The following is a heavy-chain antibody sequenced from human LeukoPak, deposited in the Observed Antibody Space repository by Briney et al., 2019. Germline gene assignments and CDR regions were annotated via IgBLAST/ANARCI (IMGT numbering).Heavy chain of an antibody. Sequence: PGGSLRLSCAASGFTFSSYGMHWVRQAPGKGLEWVAVISYDGSNKYYADSVKGRFTISRDNSKNTLYLQMNSLRAEDTAVYYCARDSSGWYDHWGQGTLVTVSS. V-gene: IGHV3-30*03. CDR2: ISYDGSNK. D-gene: IGHD6-19*01. J-gene: IGHJ5*02. CDR1: GFTFSSYG. CDR3: ARDSSGWYDH.